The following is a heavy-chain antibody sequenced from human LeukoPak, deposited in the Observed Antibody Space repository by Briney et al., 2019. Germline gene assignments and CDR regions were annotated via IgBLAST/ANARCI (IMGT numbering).Heavy chain of an antibody. CDR1: GGSISSYY. D-gene: IGHD4-17*01. CDR2: IYYSGST. CDR3: ARVTGDYES. J-gene: IGHJ5*02. Sequence: PSETLSLTCTVSGGSISSYYWSWIRQPPGKGLEWIGYIYYSGSTYYNPSLKSRVTISVDTSKNQFSLKLSSVTAADTAVYYCARVTGDYESWGQGTLVTVSS. V-gene: IGHV4-30-4*01.